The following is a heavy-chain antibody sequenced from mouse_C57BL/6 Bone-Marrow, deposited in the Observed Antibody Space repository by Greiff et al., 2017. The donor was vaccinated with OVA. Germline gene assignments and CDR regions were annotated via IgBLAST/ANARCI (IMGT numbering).Heavy chain of an antibody. CDR2: IYPGDGDT. V-gene: IGHV1-82*01. J-gene: IGHJ2*01. CDR3: ARHEDCYCAYYFDY. Sequence: QVHVKQSGPELVKPGASVKISCKASGYAFSSSWMNWVKQRPGKGLEWIGRIYPGDGDTNYNGKFKGKATLTADKSSSTAYMQLSSLTSEDSAVYFCARHEDCYCAYYFDYGGQGTTLTVSS. CDR1: GYAFSSSW. D-gene: IGHD2-3*01.